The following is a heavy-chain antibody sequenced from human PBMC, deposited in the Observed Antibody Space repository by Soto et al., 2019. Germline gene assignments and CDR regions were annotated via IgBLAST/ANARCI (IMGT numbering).Heavy chain of an antibody. D-gene: IGHD4-17*01. J-gene: IGHJ4*02. V-gene: IGHV4-30-4*01. CDR1: VRPIRTCDYY. CDR3: ARGMTTVTTFDY. CDR2: IYYSGST. Sequence: SHSLSQTYTYSVRPIRTCDYYWSWIRQPPGKGLEWIGYIYYSGSTYYSPSLKSRVTISVDRSKNQFSLMLSSVTAADTAVYYCARGMTTVTTFDYWGQG.